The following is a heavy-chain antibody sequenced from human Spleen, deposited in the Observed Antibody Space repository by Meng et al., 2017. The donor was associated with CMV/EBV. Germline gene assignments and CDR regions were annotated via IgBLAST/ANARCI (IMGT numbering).Heavy chain of an antibody. CDR3: ARDVAVTAYFDS. Sequence: ADGSISSGGDYWSWIRKHPEKGLEWIGYIYYRGNTYYSPSLKSRVTISLDTSKNQFSLNLSSVTAADTAIYYCARDVAVTAYFDSWGQGTLVTVSS. V-gene: IGHV4-31*02. D-gene: IGHD6-19*01. CDR2: IYYRGNT. J-gene: IGHJ4*02. CDR1: DGSISSGGDY.